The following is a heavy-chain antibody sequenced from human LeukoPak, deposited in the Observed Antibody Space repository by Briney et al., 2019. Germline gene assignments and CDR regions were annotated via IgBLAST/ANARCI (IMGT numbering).Heavy chain of an antibody. CDR3: ARVQLGYCSSTSCYTWGYYYYMDV. D-gene: IGHD2-2*02. CDR1: GYTFTGYY. V-gene: IGHV1-2*02. J-gene: IGHJ6*03. CDR2: INPNSGGT. Sequence: ASVKVSCKASGYTFTGYYMHWVRQAPGQGLEWMGWINPNSGGTNYAQKFQGRVTMTRDTSISTAYMELSSLRSEDTAVYYCARVQLGYCSSTSCYTWGYYYYMDVWGKGTTVTVSS.